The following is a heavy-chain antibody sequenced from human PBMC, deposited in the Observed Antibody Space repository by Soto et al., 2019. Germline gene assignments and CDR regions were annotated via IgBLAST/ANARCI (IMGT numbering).Heavy chain of an antibody. V-gene: IGHV3-21*01. CDR2: ISSSSSYI. CDR3: ARDPLRYFDWSDRYYYYYGMDA. Sequence: GSLRLSCAASGFTFSSYSMNWVRQAPGKGLEWVSSISSSSSYIYYADSVKGRFTISRDNAKNSLYLQVNSLRAEDTAVYYCARDPLRYFDWSDRYYYYYGMDAWGQGTTVTVS. D-gene: IGHD3-9*01. J-gene: IGHJ6*02. CDR1: GFTFSSYS.